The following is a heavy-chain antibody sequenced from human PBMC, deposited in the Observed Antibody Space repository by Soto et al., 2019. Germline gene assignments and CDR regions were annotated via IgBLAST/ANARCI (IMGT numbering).Heavy chain of an antibody. J-gene: IGHJ2*01. CDR1: GFTFSRYW. CDR2: LKQDGSEK. CDR3: ARERGYSYGDIFDL. Sequence: EVQLVESVGGLVQPGGSLRLSCAASGFTFSRYWMSCVRQSPEKGLEWVANLKQDGSEKYYVDSVRGRLTISRDNAKNSLYLQMNSLRAEDTAVCYCARERGYSYGDIFDLWGRGTLVTVSS. D-gene: IGHD5-18*01. V-gene: IGHV3-7*05.